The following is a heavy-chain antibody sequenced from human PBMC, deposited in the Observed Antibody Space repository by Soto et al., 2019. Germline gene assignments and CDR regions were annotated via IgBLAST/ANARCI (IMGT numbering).Heavy chain of an antibody. CDR3: VRGPPGWWLAY. Sequence: QVQLQESGPGLVKPSETLSLTCSVSGDSISRCYWGWIRKPPGKGLEWLGYIYETGESNYSPSLKSRVTMSVDTSTKLFSLKLTSVTAADTAVYYCVRGPPGWWLAYWGQGTLVTVSS. CDR2: IYETGES. J-gene: IGHJ4*02. D-gene: IGHD2-21*01. CDR1: GDSISRCY. V-gene: IGHV4-59*01.